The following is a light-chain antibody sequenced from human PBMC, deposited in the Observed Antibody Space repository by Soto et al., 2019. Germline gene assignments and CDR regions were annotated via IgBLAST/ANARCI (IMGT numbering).Light chain of an antibody. Sequence: QAVVTQPPSASGSPGQSVTISCTGTTNDVGGYNFVSWYQQHPGKAPKLMIFEVSKRPSGVPDRFSGSKSGSTASLTVSGLQAEDEADYYCSSYAGNNIYYVFGTGTQLTVL. CDR2: EVS. J-gene: IGLJ1*01. CDR1: TNDVGGYNF. CDR3: SSYAGNNIYYV. V-gene: IGLV2-8*01.